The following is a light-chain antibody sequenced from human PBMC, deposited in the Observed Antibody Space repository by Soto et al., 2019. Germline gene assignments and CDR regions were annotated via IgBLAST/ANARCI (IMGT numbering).Light chain of an antibody. Sequence: EIVLTQSPGTLSLSPGERATLSCRASQSVRSYLAWYQQKPGQAPRILIYNASNRATGIPARFSGSGSGTDFTLTISSLEPEDFAVYYCQQRSNWPLTFGGGTKVEI. CDR2: NAS. J-gene: IGKJ4*01. CDR3: QQRSNWPLT. V-gene: IGKV3-11*01. CDR1: QSVRSY.